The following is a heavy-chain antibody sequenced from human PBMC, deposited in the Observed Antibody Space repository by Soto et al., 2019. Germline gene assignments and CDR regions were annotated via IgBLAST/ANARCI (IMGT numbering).Heavy chain of an antibody. CDR1: GGSISSGGYY. CDR3: ARSGGDYDSSGYFGDRYGNWFDP. D-gene: IGHD3-22*01. CDR2: IYYSGST. J-gene: IGHJ5*02. V-gene: IGHV4-31*03. Sequence: KPSETVSLTCTVSGGSISSGGYYWSWIRQHPGKGLEWIGYIYYSGSTYYNPSLKSRVTISVDTSKNQFSLKLSSVTAADTAVYYCARSGGDYDSSGYFGDRYGNWFDPWGQGTLVTVSS.